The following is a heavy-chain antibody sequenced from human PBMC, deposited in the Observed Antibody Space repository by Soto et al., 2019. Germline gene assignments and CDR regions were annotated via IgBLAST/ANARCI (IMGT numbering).Heavy chain of an antibody. CDR3: ANECSGTCLDAFDV. D-gene: IGHD2-2*01. CDR1: GGSITSGGFS. J-gene: IGHJ3*01. V-gene: IGHV4-30-2*01. Sequence: QVQLKESGSGLVKPAQTLSPTCAVSGGSITSGGFSWSWIRQPPGKGLEWIGYVHHTGNTDYHPSLGSRVTISLYRSRNLFSLNLTSVTAADTATYYCANECSGTCLDAFDVWGPGTTVIVSS. CDR2: VHHTGNT.